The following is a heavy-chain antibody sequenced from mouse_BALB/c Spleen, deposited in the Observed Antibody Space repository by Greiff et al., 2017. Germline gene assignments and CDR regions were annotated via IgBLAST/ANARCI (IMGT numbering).Heavy chain of an antibody. CDR3: ARRDGYDDGFDY. J-gene: IGHJ2*01. CDR2: ISNLAYSI. CDR1: GFTFSDYG. D-gene: IGHD2-2*01. V-gene: IGHV5-15*02. Sequence: EVMLVESGGGLVQPGGSRKLSCAASGFTFSDYGMAWVRQAPGKGPEWVAFISNLAYSIYYADTVTGRFTISRENAKNTLYLEMSSLRSEDTAMYYCARRDGYDDGFDYWGQGTTLTVSS.